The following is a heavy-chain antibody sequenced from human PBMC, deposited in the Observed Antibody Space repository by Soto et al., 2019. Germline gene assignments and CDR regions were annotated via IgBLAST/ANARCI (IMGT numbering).Heavy chain of an antibody. CDR3: AGELRLGELSPPGY. J-gene: IGHJ4*02. D-gene: IGHD3-16*02. V-gene: IGHV4-4*08. CDR1: GGSIDSYY. CDR2: ISDSGTT. Sequence: PSETLSLTCTVFGGSIDSYYWSWIRQAPGKGLEWIGHISDSGTTNYNPSLGSRVTISVDTSRKSFSLKLSSVTAADTAVYYCAGELRLGELSPPGYWGQGTLVTVSS.